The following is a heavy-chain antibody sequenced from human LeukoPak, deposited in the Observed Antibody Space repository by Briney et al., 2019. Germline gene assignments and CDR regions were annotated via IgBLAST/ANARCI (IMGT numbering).Heavy chain of an antibody. CDR2: ISGSGGST. CDR3: ASTMVRGVIMGDY. V-gene: IGHV3-23*01. Sequence: GGTLRLSCAASGFTFSSYGMSWVRQAPGKGLEWVSAISGSGGSTYYADSVKGRFTISRDNSKNTLYLQMSSLRAEDTAVYYCASTMVRGVIMGDYWGQGTLVTVSS. J-gene: IGHJ4*02. D-gene: IGHD3-10*01. CDR1: GFTFSSYG.